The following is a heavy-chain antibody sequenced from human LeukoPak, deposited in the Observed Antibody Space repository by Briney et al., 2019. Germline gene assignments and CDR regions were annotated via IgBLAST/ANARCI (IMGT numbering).Heavy chain of an antibody. V-gene: IGHV1-18*01. Sequence: ASVKVSCKASGYTFTSYGISWVRQAPGQGLEWMGWISAYNGNTNYAQKLQGRVTMTRDTSISTAYMELSRLRSDDTAVYYCAIQMFNYYARLDYWGQGTLVTVSS. D-gene: IGHD3-22*01. CDR1: GYTFTSYG. J-gene: IGHJ4*02. CDR3: AIQMFNYYARLDY. CDR2: ISAYNGNT.